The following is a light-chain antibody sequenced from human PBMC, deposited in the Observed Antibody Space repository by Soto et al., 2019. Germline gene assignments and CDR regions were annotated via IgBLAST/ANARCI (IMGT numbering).Light chain of an antibody. CDR2: AAS. CDR3: QHSYTTPS. J-gene: IGKJ4*01. Sequence: DIQMTQSPSSLSASVGDRVTITCRASQTISTYLNWYQRKPGKAPNLLIYAASTLLSGVPSRFSGSGSGTEFTLTISSLQPEDFASYYCQHSYTTPSFGGGTKVEIK. V-gene: IGKV1-39*01. CDR1: QTISTY.